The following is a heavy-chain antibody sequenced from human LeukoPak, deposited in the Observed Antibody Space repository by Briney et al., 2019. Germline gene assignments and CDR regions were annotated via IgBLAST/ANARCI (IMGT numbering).Heavy chain of an antibody. J-gene: IGHJ6*03. V-gene: IGHV4-59*01. CDR1: GAPISSSY. CDR2: ISYTGST. CDR3: ARVVPAANYYYYMDV. D-gene: IGHD2-2*01. Sequence: SETLSLTCTVSGAPISSSYWTWIRQPPGKGLEWIGYISYTGSTRYNPSLKSRVTISVDTSKNQFSLKLSSVTAADTAVYYCARVVPAANYYYYMDVWGKGTTVTISS.